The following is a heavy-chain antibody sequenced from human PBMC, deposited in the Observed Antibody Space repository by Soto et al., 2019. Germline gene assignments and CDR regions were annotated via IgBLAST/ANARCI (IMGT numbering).Heavy chain of an antibody. Sequence: SVKVSCKASGGTFSSYAISWVRQAPGQGLEWMGGIIPIFGTANYAQKFQGRVTITADESTSTAYMELSSLRSEDTAVYYCARGRVKLEPPYYYYGMDVWGQGTTVTVSS. CDR3: ARGRVKLEPPYYYYGMDV. D-gene: IGHD1-1*01. V-gene: IGHV1-69*13. J-gene: IGHJ6*02. CDR2: IIPIFGTA. CDR1: GGTFSSYA.